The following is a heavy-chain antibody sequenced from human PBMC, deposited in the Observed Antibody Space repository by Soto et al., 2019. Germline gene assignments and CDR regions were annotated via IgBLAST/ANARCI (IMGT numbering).Heavy chain of an antibody. V-gene: IGHV1-2*04. Sequence: ASVKVSCKASGYTFTGCYMHWVRQAPGQGLEWMGWINPNSGGTNYAQKFQGWVTMTRDTSISTAYMELSRLRSDDTAVYYCAREHCSSTSCYGSFDYWGQGTLVTVSS. CDR3: AREHCSSTSCYGSFDY. CDR2: INPNSGGT. D-gene: IGHD2-2*01. J-gene: IGHJ4*02. CDR1: GYTFTGCY.